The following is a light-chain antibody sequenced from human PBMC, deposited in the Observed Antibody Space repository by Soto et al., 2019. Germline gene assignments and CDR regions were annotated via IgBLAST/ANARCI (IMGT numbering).Light chain of an antibody. J-gene: IGKJ5*01. CDR2: GVY. CDR1: QIIKTFY. Sequence: ETASLSYRSSQIIKTFYFGWYQQQRGQSPRLVXYGVYSRATGTPDRFSGSGSATDFTLTISRLEPEYAAVYYLQFYGSAMRTFGQGTRLDIK. V-gene: IGKV3-20*01. CDR3: QFYGSAMRT.